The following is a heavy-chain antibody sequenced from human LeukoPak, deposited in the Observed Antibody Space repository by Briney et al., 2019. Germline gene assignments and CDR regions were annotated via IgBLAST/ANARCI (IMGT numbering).Heavy chain of an antibody. Sequence: GGSLRLSCAASGFTFSSYAMHWVRQAPGKGLEYVSAISSNGGSTYYADSVKGRFTSSRDNAKNSLYLQMNSLRAEDTAVYYCARDKGGRGSFDYWGQGTLVTVSS. V-gene: IGHV3-64*02. CDR1: GFTFSSYA. J-gene: IGHJ4*02. D-gene: IGHD1-26*01. CDR3: ARDKGGRGSFDY. CDR2: ISSNGGST.